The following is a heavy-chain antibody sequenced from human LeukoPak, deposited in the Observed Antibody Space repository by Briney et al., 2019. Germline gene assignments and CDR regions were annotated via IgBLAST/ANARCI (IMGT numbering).Heavy chain of an antibody. D-gene: IGHD3-3*01. J-gene: IGHJ4*02. CDR3: ARQGDLTIFGVVIIRFGYYFDY. CDR2: IYYSGST. Sequence: PSETLSLTRIVSGGSISSSSYYWGWIRQPPGKGLEWIGSIYYSGSTYYNPSLKSRVTISVDTSKNQFSLKLSSVTAADTAVYYCARQGDLTIFGVVIIRFGYYFDYWGQGTLVTVSS. V-gene: IGHV4-39*01. CDR1: GGSISSSSYY.